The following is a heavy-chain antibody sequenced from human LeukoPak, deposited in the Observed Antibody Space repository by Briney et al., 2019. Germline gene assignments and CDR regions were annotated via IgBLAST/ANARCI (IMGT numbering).Heavy chain of an antibody. CDR1: GYTFTSYD. Sequence: ASVKVSCKASGYTFTSYDINWVRQATGQGLGWMGWMNPNSGNTGYAQKFQGRVTMTRNTSISTAYMELSSLRSEDTAVYYCARMEVGATTQIDYWGQGTLVTVSS. CDR2: MNPNSGNT. CDR3: ARMEVGATTQIDY. D-gene: IGHD1-26*01. J-gene: IGHJ4*02. V-gene: IGHV1-8*01.